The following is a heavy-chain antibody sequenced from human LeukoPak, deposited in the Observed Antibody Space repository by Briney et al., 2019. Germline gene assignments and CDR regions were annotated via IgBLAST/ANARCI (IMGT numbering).Heavy chain of an antibody. Sequence: GGSLRLSCAASGFTFSSYAMSWVRQAPGKGLEWVSAISGSGGSTYYADSVKGRFTISRDNSKNSLYLQMNSLRAEDTAVYYCARPGKDYYDSSGSNPYYFDYWGQGTLVTVSS. CDR3: ARPGKDYYDSSGSNPYYFDY. J-gene: IGHJ4*02. CDR2: ISGSGGST. CDR1: GFTFSSYA. V-gene: IGHV3-23*01. D-gene: IGHD3-22*01.